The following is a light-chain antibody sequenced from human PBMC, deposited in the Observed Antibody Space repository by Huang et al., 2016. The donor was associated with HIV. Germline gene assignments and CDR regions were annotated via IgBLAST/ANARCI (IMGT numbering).Light chain of an antibody. CDR1: QSVSSN. V-gene: IGKV3-15*01. J-gene: IGKJ5*01. Sequence: EIVMTQSPATLSVSPGARATLSCRASQSVSSNLAGYQQKPGQAPRLLMYGASTSATGIPGRFSGSGSGTEFTLTISSLQSEDSAVYYCQQYNNWPPITFGQGTRLEMK. CDR3: QQYNNWPPIT. CDR2: GAS.